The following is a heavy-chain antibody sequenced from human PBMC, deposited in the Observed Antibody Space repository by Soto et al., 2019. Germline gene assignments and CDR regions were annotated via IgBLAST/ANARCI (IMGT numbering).Heavy chain of an antibody. Sequence: EVQLLESGGGLVQPGGSLRLSCAASGFTFSSYAMSWVRQAPGKGLEWVSAISGSGGSTYYADSVKGRFTISRDNSKNTLYLQMNSLRAEDTAVYYCAKDSLRYSSSWRVNWFDPWGQGTLVTVSS. V-gene: IGHV3-23*01. CDR3: AKDSLRYSSSWRVNWFDP. CDR1: GFTFSSYA. D-gene: IGHD6-13*01. CDR2: ISGSGGST. J-gene: IGHJ5*02.